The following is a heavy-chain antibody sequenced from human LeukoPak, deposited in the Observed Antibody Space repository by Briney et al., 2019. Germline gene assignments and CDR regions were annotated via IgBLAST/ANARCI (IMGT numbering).Heavy chain of an antibody. V-gene: IGHV3-23*01. Sequence: GGSLRLSCAASGFTFSSYAMSWVRQAPGKGLEWVSAISGSGGSTYYADSVKGRFTISRDNSKNTLYLQMNSLRAEDTAVYYCAKDRMRSPPGWGSVTTEPFDYWGQETLVTVSS. CDR1: GFTFSSYA. CDR2: ISGSGGST. D-gene: IGHD4-17*01. J-gene: IGHJ4*02. CDR3: AKDRMRSPPGWGSVTTEPFDY.